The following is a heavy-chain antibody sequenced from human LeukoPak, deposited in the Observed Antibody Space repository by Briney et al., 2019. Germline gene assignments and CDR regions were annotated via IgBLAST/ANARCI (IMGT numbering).Heavy chain of an antibody. D-gene: IGHD2-2*02. CDR3: ARGVRYPPNFDY. CDR1: GGTFSNYA. J-gene: IGHJ4*02. V-gene: IGHV1-69*04. CDR2: IIPILGIA. Sequence: SVKVSCKASGGTFSNYAISWVRQAPGQGLEWMGRIIPILGIANYAQRFQGRVTITADKSTSTAYMELSSLRSEDTAVYYCARGVRYPPNFDYWGQGTLVTVSS.